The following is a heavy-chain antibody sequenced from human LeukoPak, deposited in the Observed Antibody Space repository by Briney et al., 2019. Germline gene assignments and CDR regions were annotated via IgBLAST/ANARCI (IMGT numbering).Heavy chain of an antibody. Sequence: ASVKVSCKASGYTFTSYYLHWVRQAPGQGLEWMGIINPSGGSTSYAQKFQGRVTMTRDTSTSTVYMELSSLTSDDTAVYYCARGSDEHYFDYWGQGTLVTVPA. V-gene: IGHV1-46*01. CDR3: ARGSDEHYFDY. CDR1: GYTFTSYY. CDR2: INPSGGST. J-gene: IGHJ4*02.